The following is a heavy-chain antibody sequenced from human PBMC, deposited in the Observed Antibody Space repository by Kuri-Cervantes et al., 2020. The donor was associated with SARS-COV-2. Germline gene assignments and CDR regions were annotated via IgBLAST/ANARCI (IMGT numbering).Heavy chain of an antibody. CDR2: IYHSGST. V-gene: IGHV4-30-2*01. Sequence: LRLSCTVSGGSISSGGYYWSWIRQPPGKGLEWIGYIYHSGSTYYNPSLKSRVTISVDGSKNQFSLKLSSVTAADTAVYYCAREKGDCSSTSCSDISFDYWGQGTLVTVSS. CDR3: AREKGDCSSTSCSDISFDY. J-gene: IGHJ4*02. D-gene: IGHD2-2*01. CDR1: GGSISSGGYY.